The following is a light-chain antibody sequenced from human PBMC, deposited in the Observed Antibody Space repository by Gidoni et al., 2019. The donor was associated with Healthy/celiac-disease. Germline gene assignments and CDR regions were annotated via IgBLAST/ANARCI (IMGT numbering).Light chain of an antibody. CDR3: MQALQTPX. Sequence: DIVMTQSPLSLPVTPGEPASISCRSSQSLLHSNGYNYLDWYLQKPGQSPQLLIYLGSNRASGVPDRFSGRGSGTDFTLKISRVEAEDGGVYYCMQALQTPXFXQGTKVEIK. V-gene: IGKV2-28*01. CDR1: QSLLHSNGYNY. J-gene: IGKJ1*01. CDR2: LGS.